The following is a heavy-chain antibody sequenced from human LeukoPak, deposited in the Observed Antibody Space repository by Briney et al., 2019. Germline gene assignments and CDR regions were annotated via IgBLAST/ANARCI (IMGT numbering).Heavy chain of an antibody. D-gene: IGHD3-3*01. CDR2: INSNSRYK. V-gene: IGHV3-21*01. CDR1: GFTFSSYS. J-gene: IGHJ4*02. Sequence: GGSLRLSCAASGFTFSSYSMNWVRQAPGKGLEWVSSINSNSRYKYYADSVKGRFTISRDNAKNSLYLQMNSLRAEDTAVYYCARDFLSYYDFWSGYSPRGVYFDYWGQGTLVTVSS. CDR3: ARDFLSYYDFWSGYSPRGVYFDY.